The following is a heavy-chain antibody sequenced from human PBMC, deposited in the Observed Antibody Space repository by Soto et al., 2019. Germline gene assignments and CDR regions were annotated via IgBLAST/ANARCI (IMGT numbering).Heavy chain of an antibody. CDR3: ARVGPPSPSVIWFFDL. J-gene: IGHJ2*01. D-gene: IGHD2-21*01. CDR2: IIPMLAAP. V-gene: IGHV1-69*01. CDR1: GGRFRTYA. Sequence: QGQLVQSGAEVKKPGSSVKVSCKASGGRFRTYAINWVRQAPGQGLAWMGGIIPMLAAPTYAQKFQGRLTITADASTTTVYMELSRLTSEDTAVYYCARVGPPSPSVIWFFDLWGRGTLVTVSS.